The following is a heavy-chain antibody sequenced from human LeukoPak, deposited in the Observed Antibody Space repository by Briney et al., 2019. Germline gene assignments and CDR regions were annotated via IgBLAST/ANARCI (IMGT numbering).Heavy chain of an antibody. CDR3: ARDSGGGWLQPPGDY. CDR2: IWYDGSNK. D-gene: IGHD5-24*01. J-gene: IGHJ4*02. V-gene: IGHV3-33*01. Sequence: GGSLRLSCAASGFTFSSYRMHWVRQAPGKGLEGVAVIWYDGSNKYYADSVKGRFTISRDNSKNTLYLQMNSLRAEDTAVYYCARDSGGGWLQPPGDYWGQGTLVTVSS. CDR1: GFTFSSYR.